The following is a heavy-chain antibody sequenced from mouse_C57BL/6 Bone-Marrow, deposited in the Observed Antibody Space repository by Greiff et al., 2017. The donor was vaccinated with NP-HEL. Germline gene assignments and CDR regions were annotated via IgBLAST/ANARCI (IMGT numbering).Heavy chain of an antibody. CDR1: GYTFTDYY. J-gene: IGHJ2*01. CDR3: ARRGDYESGFDY. V-gene: IGHV1-75*01. CDR2: IFPGSGST. Sequence: VQLQQSGPELVKPGASVKISCKASGYTFTDYYINWVKQRPGQGLEWIGWIFPGSGSTYYNEKFKGKATLTVDKSSSTAYMLLSSLTSEDSAVYFWARRGDYESGFDYWGQGTTLTVSS. D-gene: IGHD2-4*01.